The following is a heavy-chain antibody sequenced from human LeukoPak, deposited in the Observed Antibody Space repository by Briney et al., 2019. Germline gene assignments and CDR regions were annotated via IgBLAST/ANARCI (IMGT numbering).Heavy chain of an antibody. CDR2: IYGGGST. V-gene: IGHV3-53*01. CDR1: GFTVSSNY. Sequence: GGSLRLSCAAPGFTVSSNYMSWVRQAPGKGLEWVSVIYGGGSTYYADSVKGRFSISRDTSKNAVYLQMSSLRAEDTAVYYCARAQFYHDSSTYGPDYWGQGTLVTVSS. D-gene: IGHD3-22*01. CDR3: ARAQFYHDSSTYGPDY. J-gene: IGHJ4*02.